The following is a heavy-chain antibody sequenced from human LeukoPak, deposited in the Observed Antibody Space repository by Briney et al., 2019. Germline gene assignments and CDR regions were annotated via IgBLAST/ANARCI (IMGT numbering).Heavy chain of an antibody. D-gene: IGHD6-19*01. J-gene: IGHJ4*02. Sequence: GASVKVSCKASGGTFSSYAISWVRQAPGQGLEWMGRIIPIFGTANYAQKFQGRVTITTDESTSTAYMELSSLRSEDTAVYYCARIARGIWQWLQSGQTTRQWGQGTLVPVSS. V-gene: IGHV1-69*05. CDR2: IIPIFGTA. CDR1: GGTFSSYA. CDR3: ARIARGIWQWLQSGQTTRQ.